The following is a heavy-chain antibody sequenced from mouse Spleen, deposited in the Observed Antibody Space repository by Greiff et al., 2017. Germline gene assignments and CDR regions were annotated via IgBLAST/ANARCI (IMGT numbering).Heavy chain of an antibody. CDR2: IWSDGST. D-gene: IGHD2-12*01. J-gene: IGHJ4*01. CDR3: ARAYYSYYSYEYYAMDY. V-gene: IGHV2-6-1*01. CDR1: GFSLTSYG. Sequence: VKLVESGPGLVAPSQSLSITCTISGFSLTSYGVHWVRQPPGKGLEWLVVIWSDGSTTYNSALKSRLSISKDNSKSQVFLKVNSLQADDTAMYYCARAYYSYYSYEYYAMDYWGQGTSVTVSS.